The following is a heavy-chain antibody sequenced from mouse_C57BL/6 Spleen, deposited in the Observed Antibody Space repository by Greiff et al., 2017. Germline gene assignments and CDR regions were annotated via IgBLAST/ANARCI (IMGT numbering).Heavy chain of an antibody. D-gene: IGHD3-2*02. CDR2: IYPGNSDT. Sequence: EVKLMASGTVLARPGASVKMSCKTSGYTFTSYWMHWVKQRPGQGLEWIGAIYPGNSDTSYNQKFTGKAKLTAVTSASTAYMELSSLTNEDSAVYYCTRGTSTAQATCAYWGQGTLVTVTA. V-gene: IGHV1-5*01. J-gene: IGHJ3*01. CDR3: TRGTSTAQATCAY. CDR1: GYTFTSYW.